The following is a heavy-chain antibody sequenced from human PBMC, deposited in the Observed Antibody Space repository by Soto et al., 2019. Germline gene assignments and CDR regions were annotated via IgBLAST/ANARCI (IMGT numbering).Heavy chain of an antibody. J-gene: IGHJ6*02. CDR2: IVVGSGNT. CDR1: GFTFTSSA. CDR3: AXXXXXXXXGYPSXYYGMDV. D-gene: IGHD3-9*01. Sequence: XVSCKASGFTFTSSAMQWVRQARGQRLERIGWIVVGSGNTNYAQKFQERVTITRDMSTSTAYMELSSLRSEDTAVYYCAXXXXXXXXGYPSXYYGMDVWGQGTTVTVSS. V-gene: IGHV1-58*02.